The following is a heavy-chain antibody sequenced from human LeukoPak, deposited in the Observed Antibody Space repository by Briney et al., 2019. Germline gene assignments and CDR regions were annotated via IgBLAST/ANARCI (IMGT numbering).Heavy chain of an antibody. D-gene: IGHD3-3*01. CDR2: ISGSSGTI. CDR1: GFSFSDYS. Sequence: GGSLRLSCAGSGFSFSDYSMNWVRQAPGKGLEWVSYISGSSGTIYYADSVTGRLTISRDNAKNSLYLQMNSLRAGDTALYYCARGQGDFWSGHFYYYYMDVWGKGTTVTVSS. CDR3: ARGQGDFWSGHFYYYYMDV. V-gene: IGHV3-48*04. J-gene: IGHJ6*03.